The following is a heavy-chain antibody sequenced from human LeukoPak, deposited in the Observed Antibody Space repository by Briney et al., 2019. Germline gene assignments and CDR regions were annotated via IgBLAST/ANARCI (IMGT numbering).Heavy chain of an antibody. V-gene: IGHV4-30-4*08. Sequence: QVQLQGTGPALGKPSQTLPLTCTSSHHSTRPGNNYPCCSPLPPRRGLPWIAYSYYSGSSFYNPSIKSRVTISVDTSKNHVSLNLSSVTAADTAVYYCARGNNPYYFDYWGQGTLVTVSS. CDR2: SYYSGSS. CDR3: ARGNNPYYFDY. CDR1: HHSTRPGNNY. D-gene: IGHD2/OR15-2a*01. J-gene: IGHJ4*02.